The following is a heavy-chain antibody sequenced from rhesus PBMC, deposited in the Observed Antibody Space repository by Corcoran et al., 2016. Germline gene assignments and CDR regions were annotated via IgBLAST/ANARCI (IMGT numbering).Heavy chain of an antibody. CDR1: GGSISDDYY. V-gene: IGHV4-106*01. CDR2: IYGSGGGT. D-gene: IGHD1-44*02. J-gene: IGHJ4*01. Sequence: QVQLQESGPGLVKPSETLSLTCAVSGGSISDDYYWSWIRQPPGKGLELIGYIYGSGGGTNYNPTLKNRVTISIDTSKNQFSLKLSSVTAADTAVYYCARDLSGSYPYFDYWGQGVLVTVSS. CDR3: ARDLSGSYPYFDY.